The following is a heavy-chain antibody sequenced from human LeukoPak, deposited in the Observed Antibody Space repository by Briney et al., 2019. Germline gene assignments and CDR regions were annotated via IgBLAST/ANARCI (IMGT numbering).Heavy chain of an antibody. D-gene: IGHD1-26*01. CDR2: VKQDETEK. J-gene: IGHJ4*02. Sequence: SGGSLRLSCAASGFTFISYWMSWVRQAPGKGLEWVANVKQDETEKDYVDSVRGRFTISRDNAKNSLYLQMNSLRAGDTALYYCATYSGVHHKTFDDWGQGTLVTVSS. V-gene: IGHV3-7*03. CDR3: ATYSGVHHKTFDD. CDR1: GFTFISYW.